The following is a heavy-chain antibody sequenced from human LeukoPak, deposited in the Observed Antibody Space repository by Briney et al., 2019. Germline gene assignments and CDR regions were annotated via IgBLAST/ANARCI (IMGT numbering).Heavy chain of an antibody. V-gene: IGHV3-23*01. CDR1: GFTFSSYA. Sequence: GGSRRLSCAVSGFTFSSYAMSWVRQAPGKGLEWVSAISGSGGSTYYADSVKGRFTISRDNSKNTLYLQMNSLRAEDTAVYYWAKAGGSPTYYFDYWGQGTLVTVSS. D-gene: IGHD1-14*01. CDR2: ISGSGGST. J-gene: IGHJ4*02. CDR3: AKAGGSPTYYFDY.